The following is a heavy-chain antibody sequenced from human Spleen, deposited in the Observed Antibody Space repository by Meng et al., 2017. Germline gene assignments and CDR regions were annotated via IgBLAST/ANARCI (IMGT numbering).Heavy chain of an antibody. CDR3: ASPWSY. J-gene: IGHJ4*02. D-gene: IGHD3-3*01. CDR1: GVTVSSNF. CDR2: MYASGLT. V-gene: IGHV3-66*01. Sequence: VQLVESGGGVVQPGRSLRLSCAASGVTVSSNFMNWVRRAPGKGLEWVSIMYASGLTYYTDSVKGRFTISRDNAKNTLYLQMNSLRAEDTAVYYCASPWSYWGQGALVTVSS.